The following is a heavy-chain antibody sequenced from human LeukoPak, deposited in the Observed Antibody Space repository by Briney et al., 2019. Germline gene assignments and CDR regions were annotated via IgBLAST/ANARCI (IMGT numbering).Heavy chain of an antibody. D-gene: IGHD2-2*01. V-gene: IGHV3-20*04. CDR1: GFDFDAHG. CDR2: SNWSGGST. CDR3: ARAPITSPFYFDY. Sequence: GGSLRLSCTASGFDFDAHGMSWVRQAPGKGLEWVAGSNWSGGSTGYADPLRGRFTISRDNAKNSLYLQMDSLRAEDTALYYCARAPITSPFYFDYWGQGTLVTVSS. J-gene: IGHJ4*02.